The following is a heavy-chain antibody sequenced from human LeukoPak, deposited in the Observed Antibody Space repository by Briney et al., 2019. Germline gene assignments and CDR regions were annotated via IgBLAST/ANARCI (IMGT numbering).Heavy chain of an antibody. V-gene: IGHV4-39*07. J-gene: IGHJ2*01. CDR2: IHHSGST. D-gene: IGHD7-27*01. CDR3: ARGAGEDELYWYFDL. CDR1: GGSISSSSYY. Sequence: KPSETLSLTCTVSGGSISSSSYYWGWIRQPPGKGLEWIGSIHHSGSTYYNPSLKSRVTISVDTSKNQFSLKLSSVSAADTAVYYCARGAGEDELYWYFDLWGRGTLVTVSS.